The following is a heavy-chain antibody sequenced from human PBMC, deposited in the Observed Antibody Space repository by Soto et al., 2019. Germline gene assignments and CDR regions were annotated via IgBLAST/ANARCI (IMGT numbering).Heavy chain of an antibody. D-gene: IGHD3-9*01. J-gene: IGHJ4*02. CDR2: IYYSGST. V-gene: IGHV4-59*08. CDR1: VGSISSYY. CDR3: ARHTGYDILTGYYSPFDY. Sequence: PSETLSLTCTVSVGSISSYYWSWIRQPPGKGLEWIGYIYYSGSTNYNPSLKSRVTISVDTSKNQFSLKLSSVTAADTAVYYCARHTGYDILTGYYSPFDYWGQGTLVTVSS.